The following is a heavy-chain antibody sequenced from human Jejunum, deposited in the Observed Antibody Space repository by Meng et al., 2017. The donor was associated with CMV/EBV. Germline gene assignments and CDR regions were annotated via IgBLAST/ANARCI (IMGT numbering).Heavy chain of an antibody. V-gene: IGHV3-66*02. D-gene: IGHD2/OR15-2a*01. CDR2: IYDVGNT. Sequence: SLRLACAASGFSVGNNYMNWVRQAPGKGLEWASVIYDVGNTYYADSVKRRFFISRDRSKNILYLQMNSLRPEDTALYYCARGAFDWGQGTRVTVSS. CDR1: GFSVGNNY. CDR3: ARGAFD. J-gene: IGHJ4*02.